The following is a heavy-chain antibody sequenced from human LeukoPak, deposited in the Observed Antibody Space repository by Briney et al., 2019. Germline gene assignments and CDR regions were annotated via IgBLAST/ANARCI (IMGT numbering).Heavy chain of an antibody. CDR1: GFTFSSYG. Sequence: PGGSLRLSCAASGFTFSSYGMSWVRQAPGKGLEWVSSISSSSSYIYYADSVKGRFTISRDNAKNSLYLQMNSLRAEDTAVYYCAKRGISSWYSYYYHMDVWGKGTTVTVSS. D-gene: IGHD6-13*01. CDR3: AKRGISSWYSYYYHMDV. J-gene: IGHJ6*03. V-gene: IGHV3-21*01. CDR2: ISSSSSYI.